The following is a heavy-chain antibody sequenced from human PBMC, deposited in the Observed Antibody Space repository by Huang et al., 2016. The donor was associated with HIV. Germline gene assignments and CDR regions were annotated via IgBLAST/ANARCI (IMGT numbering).Heavy chain of an antibody. CDR1: GYTFTGYY. CDR3: ARDPAPYDFWSGYYTYYFDY. V-gene: IGHV1-2*02. CDR2: SNPNSGGT. Sequence: QVQLVQSGAEVKKPGASVKVSCKASGYTFTGYYMHWVRQAHGHGLEWMGWSNPNSGGTNYAQTFQGRVTMTRDTSISTAYMELSRLRSDDTAVYYCARDPAPYDFWSGYYTYYFDYWGQGTLVTVSS. D-gene: IGHD3-3*01. J-gene: IGHJ4*02.